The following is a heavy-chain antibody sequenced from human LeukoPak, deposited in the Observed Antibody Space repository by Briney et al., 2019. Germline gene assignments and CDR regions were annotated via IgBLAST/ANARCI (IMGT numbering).Heavy chain of an antibody. V-gene: IGHV3-30*18. CDR3: AKDMGPGSSSVWGIFDY. J-gene: IGHJ4*02. CDR1: GFTFSSYG. D-gene: IGHD6-6*01. Sequence: GGSLRLSCAASGFTFSSYGMHWVRQAPGKGLEWVAVISYDGSNKYYADSVKGRFTISRDNAKNSLYLQMNSLRAEDTALYYCAKDMGPGSSSVWGIFDYWGQGTLVTVSS. CDR2: ISYDGSNK.